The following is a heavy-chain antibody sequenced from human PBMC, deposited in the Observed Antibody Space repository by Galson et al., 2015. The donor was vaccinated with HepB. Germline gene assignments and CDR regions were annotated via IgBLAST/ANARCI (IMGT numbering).Heavy chain of an antibody. CDR1: GFTFSSYS. J-gene: IGHJ4*02. CDR2: ISSSRSYI. V-gene: IGHV3-21*01. D-gene: IGHD6-13*01. CDR3: ARFMSGYSSSWLDY. Sequence: SLRLSCAASGFTFSSYSMNWVRQAPGKGLEWVSSISSSRSYIDYADPVKGRFTISRDNAKNSLYLQMNSLTAEDTAVYFCARFMSGYSSSWLDYWGQGTLVTVSS.